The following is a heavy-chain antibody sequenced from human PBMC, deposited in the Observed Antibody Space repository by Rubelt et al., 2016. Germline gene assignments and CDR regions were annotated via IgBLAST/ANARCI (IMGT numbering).Heavy chain of an antibody. V-gene: IGHV4-34*01. D-gene: IGHD4-17*01. Sequence: QVQLQQWGAGLLKPSETLSLTCAVYGGSFSGYYWSWIRQSPGKGLEWIGEINHSGSTNYNPSLKSRVPMSTDASKNQFSLRRTSWTAADTAVDYWAGGGGYGPFLWGQGTLVTVSS. CDR2: INHSGST. J-gene: IGHJ4*02. CDR3: AGGGGYGPFL. CDR1: GGSFSGYY.